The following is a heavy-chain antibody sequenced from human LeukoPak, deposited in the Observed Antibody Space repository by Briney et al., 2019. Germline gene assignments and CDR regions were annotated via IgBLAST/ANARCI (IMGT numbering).Heavy chain of an antibody. Sequence: GGSLRLSCAASGFTFSSYSMNWVRQAPGKGLEWVSYISSSSTIYYADSVKGRFTISRDNSKNTLYLQMNSLRAEDTAVYYCARDQGYDDYGDWFDPWGQGTLVTVSS. D-gene: IGHD4-17*01. J-gene: IGHJ5*02. CDR1: GFTFSSYS. V-gene: IGHV3-48*01. CDR2: ISSSSTI. CDR3: ARDQGYDDYGDWFDP.